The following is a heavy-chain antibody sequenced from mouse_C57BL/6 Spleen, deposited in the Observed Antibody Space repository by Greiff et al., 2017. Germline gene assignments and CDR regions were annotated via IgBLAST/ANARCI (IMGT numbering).Heavy chain of an antibody. CDR1: GFNIKDDY. V-gene: IGHV14-4*01. CDR2: IDPENGDT. CDR3: TTYYSNFDLDY. J-gene: IGHJ2*01. D-gene: IGHD2-5*01. Sequence: EVQLQQSGAELVRPGASVKLSCTASGFNIKDDYMHWVKQRPEQGLEWIGWIDPENGDTEYASKFQGKATITADTSSNTAYLQLSSLTSEDTAVYYCTTYYSNFDLDYWGQGTTLTVSS.